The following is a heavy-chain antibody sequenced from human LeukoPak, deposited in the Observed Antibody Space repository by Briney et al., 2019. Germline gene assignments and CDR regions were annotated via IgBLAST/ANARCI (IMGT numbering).Heavy chain of an antibody. CDR3: ARAGSIDYDFWSGYYAHFDY. CDR1: GGSISSYY. D-gene: IGHD3-3*01. CDR2: IYYSGST. V-gene: IGHV4-59*01. J-gene: IGHJ4*02. Sequence: TSETLSLTCTVSGGSISSYYWSWIRQPPGKGLEWIGYIYYSGSTNYNPSLKSRVTISVDTSKNQFSLKLSSVTAADTAVYYCARAGSIDYDFWSGYYAHFDYWGQGTLVTVSS.